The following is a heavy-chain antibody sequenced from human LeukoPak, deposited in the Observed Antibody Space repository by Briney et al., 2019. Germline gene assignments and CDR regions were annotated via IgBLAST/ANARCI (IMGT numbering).Heavy chain of an antibody. V-gene: IGHV1-2*02. CDR2: INPNSGGT. Sequence: GASVKVSCKASGYTFTGYYMHWVRQAPGQGLEWMGWINPNSGGTNYAQKFQGRVTMTRDTSISTAYMELSRLRSDDTAVYYCARGDSSGWPPFVLNFDYWGQGTLVTVSS. CDR1: GYTFTGYY. D-gene: IGHD6-19*01. CDR3: ARGDSSGWPPFVLNFDY. J-gene: IGHJ4*02.